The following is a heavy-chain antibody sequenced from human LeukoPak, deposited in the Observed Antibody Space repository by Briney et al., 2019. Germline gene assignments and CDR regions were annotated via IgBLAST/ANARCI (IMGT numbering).Heavy chain of an antibody. J-gene: IGHJ4*02. CDR1: GGSISSYY. CDR3: ARVEPRFSRYYDDSSGYLH. Sequence: SETLSLTCTVSGGSISSYYWSWIRQPPGKGLEWIGYIYYSGSTNYNPSLKSRVTISVDTSKNQFSLKLSSVTAADTAVYYCARVEPRFSRYYDDSSGYLHWGQGTLVTVSS. D-gene: IGHD3-22*01. CDR2: IYYSGST. V-gene: IGHV4-59*01.